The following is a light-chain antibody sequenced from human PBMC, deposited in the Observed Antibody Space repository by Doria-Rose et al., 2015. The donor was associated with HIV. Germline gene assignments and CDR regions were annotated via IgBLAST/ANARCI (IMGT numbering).Light chain of an antibody. CDR1: QSFSSTY. CDR3: HQYGTSWT. Sequence: TQSPGTLSLSPGERATLSCRASQSFSSTYLAWYQRKPGQAPSLLIYDGSTRATGIPDRFSASGTGTDFTLTINRLEPEDFALYYCHQYGTSWTFGQGTKV. CDR2: DGS. J-gene: IGKJ1*01. V-gene: IGKV3-20*01.